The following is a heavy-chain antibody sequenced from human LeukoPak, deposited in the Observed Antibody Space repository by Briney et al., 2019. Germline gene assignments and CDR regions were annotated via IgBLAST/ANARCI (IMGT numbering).Heavy chain of an antibody. Sequence: SQTLSLTCTVSGGSISSGDYYWSCIRQPPGKGLECIGYIYYSGSTDYNPSLKSRVTISVDTSKSQFSLKLTSVTAADTAVYYCATLTTVVTAYYFDHWGQGTLVTVSS. CDR3: ATLTTVVTAYYFDH. J-gene: IGHJ4*02. D-gene: IGHD4-23*01. CDR2: IYYSGST. V-gene: IGHV4-30-4*08. CDR1: GGSISSGDYY.